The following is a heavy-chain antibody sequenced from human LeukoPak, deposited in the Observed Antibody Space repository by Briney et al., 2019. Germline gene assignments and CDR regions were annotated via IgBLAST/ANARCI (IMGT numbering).Heavy chain of an antibody. D-gene: IGHD6-13*01. CDR3: AKTGSSWYYYYYYYYMDV. V-gene: IGHV3-23*01. Sequence: GGSLRLSCAVSGFTFSSYVMSWVRQAPGKGLEWVSAISGSGGSTYYADSVKGRFTISRDNSKNTLYLQMNSLRAEDTAVYYCAKTGSSWYYYYYYYYMDVWGKGTTVTISS. CDR2: ISGSGGST. J-gene: IGHJ6*03. CDR1: GFTFSSYV.